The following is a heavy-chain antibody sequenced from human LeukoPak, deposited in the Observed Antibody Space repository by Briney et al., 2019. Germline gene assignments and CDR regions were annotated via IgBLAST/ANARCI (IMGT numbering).Heavy chain of an antibody. CDR1: GGSFSGYY. CDR3: AKDQEQWLVGGLDY. V-gene: IGHV4-34*01. D-gene: IGHD6-19*01. Sequence: PSETLSLTCAVYGGSFSGYYWSWIRQPPGKGLEWIGEINHSGSTNYNPSLKSRVTISVDTSKNQFSLKLSSVTAADTAVYYCAKDQEQWLVGGLDYWGQGTLVTVSS. J-gene: IGHJ4*02. CDR2: INHSGST.